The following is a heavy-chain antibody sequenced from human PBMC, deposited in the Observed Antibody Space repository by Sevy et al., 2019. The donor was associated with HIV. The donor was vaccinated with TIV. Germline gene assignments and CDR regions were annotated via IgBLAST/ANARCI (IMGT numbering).Heavy chain of an antibody. CDR2: VSGSSNYI. Sequence: GGSLRLSCAASGFTFSSQNMNWVRQAPGKGLEWVSSVSGSSNYIYYAESLKGRFIISRDNAKNTLYLQMNSLRADDTAVYYCARGPPDGSYDYFDYWGQGTLVTVSS. D-gene: IGHD1-26*01. CDR1: GFTFSSQN. V-gene: IGHV3-21*06. J-gene: IGHJ4*02. CDR3: ARGPPDGSYDYFDY.